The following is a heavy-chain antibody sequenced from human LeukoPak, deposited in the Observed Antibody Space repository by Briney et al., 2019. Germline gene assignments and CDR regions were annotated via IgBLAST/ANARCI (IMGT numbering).Heavy chain of an antibody. D-gene: IGHD7-27*01. J-gene: IGHJ4*02. Sequence: SETLSLTCAVYGGSFSGYYWSWIRQPPGKGLEWIGEINHSGSTKNNPSLKSRVTISVDTSKNQISLKLSSVTAADTAEYYCARGTNWGFEYWGQGTLVTVSS. CDR2: INHSGST. CDR1: GGSFSGYY. CDR3: ARGTNWGFEY. V-gene: IGHV4-34*01.